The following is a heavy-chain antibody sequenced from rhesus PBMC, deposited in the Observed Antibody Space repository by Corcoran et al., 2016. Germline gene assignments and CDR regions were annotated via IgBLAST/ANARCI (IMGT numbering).Heavy chain of an antibody. CDR2: ISYSGST. D-gene: IGHD6-31*01. J-gene: IGHJ4*01. CDR1: GYSIRSGYG. CDR3: ASTALRAAAGNDY. V-gene: IGHV4-122*02. Sequence: QLQLQESGPGLVKPSETLSLTCAVSGYSIRSGYGWSWIRQPPGKGLEWIGYISYSGSTSYNPSLKSRVTISRDTSKNQFSLKLSSVTAADTAVYYCASTALRAAAGNDYWGQGVLVTVSS.